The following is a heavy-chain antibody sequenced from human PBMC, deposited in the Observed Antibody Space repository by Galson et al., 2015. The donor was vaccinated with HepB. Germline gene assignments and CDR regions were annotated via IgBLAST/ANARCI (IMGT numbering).Heavy chain of an antibody. CDR2: ISAYNGNT. J-gene: IGHJ6*03. CDR3: ARRYYDSSGYYYFDV. Sequence: SVKVSCKASGYTFTSYGISWVRQAPGQGLEWMGWISAYNGNTNYAQKLQGRVTMTTDTSTRTAYMELRSLRSHDTAVYYCARRYYDSSGYYYFDVWGQGTTVTVFS. D-gene: IGHD3-22*01. CDR1: GYTFTSYG. V-gene: IGHV1-18*04.